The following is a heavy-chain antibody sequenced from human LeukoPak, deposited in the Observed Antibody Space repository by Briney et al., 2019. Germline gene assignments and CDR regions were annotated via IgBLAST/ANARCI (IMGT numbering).Heavy chain of an antibody. J-gene: IGHJ4*02. CDR2: ARNKANSYSI. Sequence: GGSLRLSCAASGFTFSDHFMDWVRQGPGKGLEGVGRARNKANSYSIEYAASVQGRFTISRDDSKTSVNLQMNSLKSEDTAVYYCAREAASSGSYFIYHYDYWGQGTLVTVSS. D-gene: IGHD1-26*01. CDR3: AREAASSGSYFIYHYDY. V-gene: IGHV3-72*01. CDR1: GFTFSDHF.